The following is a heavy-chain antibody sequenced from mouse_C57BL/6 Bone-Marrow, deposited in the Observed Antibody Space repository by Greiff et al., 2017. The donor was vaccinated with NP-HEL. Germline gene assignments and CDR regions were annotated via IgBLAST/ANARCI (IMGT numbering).Heavy chain of an antibody. CDR3: ARRYGSPFDY. Sequence: EVQLQQSGPVLVKPGASVKMSCKASGYTFTDYYMNWVKQSHGKSLEWIGVINPYNGGTSYNQKFKGKATLTVYKSSSTAYMELNSLTSEDSAVYYCARRYGSPFDYWGQGTTLTVSS. D-gene: IGHD1-1*01. J-gene: IGHJ2*01. CDR1: GYTFTDYY. V-gene: IGHV1-19*01. CDR2: INPYNGGT.